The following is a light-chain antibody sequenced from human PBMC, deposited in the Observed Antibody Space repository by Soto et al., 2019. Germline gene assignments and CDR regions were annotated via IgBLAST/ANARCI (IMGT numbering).Light chain of an antibody. CDR3: QERSHWT. CDR1: QSVSSSY. V-gene: IGKV3D-20*02. CDR2: DAS. Sequence: EIVLTQSPGTLSLSPGERATLSCRASQSVSSSYLAWYQQKPGQAPRLLIYDASNRATGVPARFSGSGSGTDFTLTISALEPEDFAVYYCQERSHWTFGRGTKVDIK. J-gene: IGKJ1*01.